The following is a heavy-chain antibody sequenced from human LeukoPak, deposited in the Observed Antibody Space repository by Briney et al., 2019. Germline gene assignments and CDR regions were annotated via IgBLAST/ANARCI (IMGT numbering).Heavy chain of an antibody. V-gene: IGHV3-30*03. CDR2: ISYEGSKK. D-gene: IGHD3-3*01. J-gene: IGHJ3*02. Sequence: GGSLRLSCAASGFTFSSFGIHWVRQAPGKGLEWEAVISYEGSKKYYSDSVKGRFTVSRENGKNSLYLQMNSLRGEDAAVYYCARDRGQDYDFWSGYYSPNDAFDIWGQGTMVTVSS. CDR3: ARDRGQDYDFWSGYYSPNDAFDI. CDR1: GFTFSSFG.